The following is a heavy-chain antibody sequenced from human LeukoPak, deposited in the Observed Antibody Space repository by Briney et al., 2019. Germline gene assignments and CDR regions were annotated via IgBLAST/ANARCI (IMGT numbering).Heavy chain of an antibody. V-gene: IGHV1-2*02. CDR2: INPNSGGT. Sequence: GASVKVSCKASGYTFTGYYMRWVRQAPGQGLEWMGWINPNSGGTNYAQKFQGRVTMSRDTSISTAYMELSRLRSDDTAVYYCARVDTVVVPAGITWFDPWGQGTLVTVSS. D-gene: IGHD2-2*02. CDR3: ARVDTVVVPAGITWFDP. J-gene: IGHJ5*02. CDR1: GYTFTGYY.